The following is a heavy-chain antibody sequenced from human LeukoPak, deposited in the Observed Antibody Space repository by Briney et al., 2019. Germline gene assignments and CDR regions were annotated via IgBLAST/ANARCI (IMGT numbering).Heavy chain of an antibody. V-gene: IGHV3-53*01. D-gene: IGHD6-13*01. CDR1: GFTVSSNY. J-gene: IGHJ5*02. Sequence: PGGSLRLSCAASGFTVSSNYMSWVRQAPGKGLEWVSVTYSGGSTYYADSVKGRFTISRDNAKNSLYLQMNSLRAEDSAVYYCARVPGYSSSWFDPWGQGTLVTVSS. CDR2: TYSGGST. CDR3: ARVPGYSSSWFDP.